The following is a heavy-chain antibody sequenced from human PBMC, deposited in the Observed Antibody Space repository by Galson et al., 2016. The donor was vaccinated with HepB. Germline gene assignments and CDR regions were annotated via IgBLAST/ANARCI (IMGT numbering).Heavy chain of an antibody. CDR1: GFTFNDYA. V-gene: IGHV3-30*04. CDR3: ARDRFYGSGRRYFYDLDV. J-gene: IGHJ6*02. D-gene: IGHD3-10*01. CDR2: ISSDGNDQ. Sequence: LRLSCAASGFTFNDYAMHWVRQAPGKGLEWVAVISSDGNDQYYADSVKGRFTVSRDNSKNTLFLQMNNVTTEDTAIFYCARDRFYGSGRRYFYDLDVWGQGTTVTVS.